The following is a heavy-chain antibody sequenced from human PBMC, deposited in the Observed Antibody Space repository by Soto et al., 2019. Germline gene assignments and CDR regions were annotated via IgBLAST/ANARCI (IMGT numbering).Heavy chain of an antibody. J-gene: IGHJ5*02. CDR2: IHYTGNT. CDR1: GGSISDYY. Sequence: SETLSLTCTVSGGSISDYYWNWIRQPPGKGLEWIGFIHYTGNTNYNPSLKSRVATSVDTSKNQFSVKLTSVTAADTAVYYCARGTPYHRNADWFDTWGQGTLVTVSS. CDR3: ARGTPYHRNADWFDT. V-gene: IGHV4-59*01. D-gene: IGHD2-2*01.